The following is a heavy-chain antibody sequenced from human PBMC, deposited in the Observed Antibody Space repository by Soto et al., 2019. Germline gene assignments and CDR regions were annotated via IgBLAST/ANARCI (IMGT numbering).Heavy chain of an antibody. CDR1: GFTFSSSA. D-gene: IGHD5-12*01. J-gene: IGHJ4*02. CDR3: ASGHIVATIPIDY. Sequence: KVSCKASGFTFSSSALQWVRQARGQRLEWIGWIVVGTGNTNYAQKFQGRVTITADKSTSTAYMELSSLRSEDTAVYYCASGHIVATIPIDYWGQGTLVTVSS. V-gene: IGHV1-58*01. CDR2: IVVGTGNT.